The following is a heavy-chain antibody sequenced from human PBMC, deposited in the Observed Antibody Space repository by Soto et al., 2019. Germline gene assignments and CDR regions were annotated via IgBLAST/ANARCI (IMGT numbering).Heavy chain of an antibody. Sequence: QLQLQESGPGLVKPSETLSLTCTVSGGSISSSSYYWGWIRQPPGKGLEWIGSIYYSGSTYYNPSLKSRVTISVDTSKNQFSLKLRSVTAAETAVYYCARGDYGDYGGLLKHENWFDPWGQGTLVTVSS. CDR1: GGSISSSSYY. J-gene: IGHJ5*02. CDR2: IYYSGST. V-gene: IGHV4-39*01. CDR3: ARGDYGDYGGLLKHENWFDP. D-gene: IGHD4-17*01.